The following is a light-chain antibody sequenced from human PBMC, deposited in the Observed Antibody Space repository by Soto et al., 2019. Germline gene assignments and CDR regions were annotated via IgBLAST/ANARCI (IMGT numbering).Light chain of an antibody. J-gene: IGKJ1*01. V-gene: IGKV1-12*01. CDR2: GAS. CDR3: QQGNRFPWT. Sequence: DIQMTQSPSSVSASVGDRVTITCRASQDIITFLAWYQQRPGKAPKVLIYGASFLQSGVPSRFSGSVSGKDFTLTISSLQPEDFATYYCQQGNRFPWTFGQGTKVEI. CDR1: QDIITF.